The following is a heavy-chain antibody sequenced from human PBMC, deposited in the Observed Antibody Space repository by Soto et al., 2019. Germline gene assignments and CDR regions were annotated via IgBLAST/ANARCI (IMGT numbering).Heavy chain of an antibody. J-gene: IGHJ6*02. CDR2: IIPIFGTA. CDR1: GGTFSSYA. CDR3: ARGVGYCSSTSCPRVLETHYYYYGMDV. D-gene: IGHD2-2*01. V-gene: IGHV1-69*13. Sequence: ASVKVSCKASGGTFSSYAISWVRQAPGQGLEWMGGIIPIFGTANYAQKFQGRVTITADESTSTAYMELSSLRSEDTAVYYCARGVGYCSSTSCPRVLETHYYYYGMDVWGQGTTVTVSS.